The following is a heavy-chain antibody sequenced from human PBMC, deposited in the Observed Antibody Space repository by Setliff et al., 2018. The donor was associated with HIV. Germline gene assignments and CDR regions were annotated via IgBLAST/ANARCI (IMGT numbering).Heavy chain of an antibody. Sequence: PGGSLRLSCAASGFTFSDYYMSWIRQAPGKGLEWVSYISNSGSTIFYADFVKGRFTISRDNAKKSLYPQMNSLRAEDTAVYYCARDRPNYYDSSGYAFDIWGQGTMVTVSS. D-gene: IGHD3-22*01. J-gene: IGHJ3*02. CDR1: GFTFSDYY. V-gene: IGHV3-11*04. CDR3: ARDRPNYYDSSGYAFDI. CDR2: ISNSGSTI.